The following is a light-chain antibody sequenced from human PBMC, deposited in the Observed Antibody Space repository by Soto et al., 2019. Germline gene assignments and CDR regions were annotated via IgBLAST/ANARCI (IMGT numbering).Light chain of an antibody. CDR3: QQSYSTPWT. Sequence: DIPMTQSPSSLSAFVGDRVTITCRASQSISSSLIWYQQKSGKAPRLLIYAASSLQSGVPSRFSGSGSGTYFTLTISSLQPEDFATYYCQQSYSTPWTFGQGTKLEIK. J-gene: IGKJ2*02. CDR1: QSISSS. CDR2: AAS. V-gene: IGKV1-39*01.